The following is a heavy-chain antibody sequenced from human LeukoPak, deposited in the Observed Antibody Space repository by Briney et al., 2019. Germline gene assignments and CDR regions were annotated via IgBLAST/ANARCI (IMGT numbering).Heavy chain of an antibody. D-gene: IGHD6-6*01. CDR3: ARLEYSSSSSDY. CDR1: GYRFTSYW. V-gene: IGHV5-51*01. Sequence: GASLQISCKGSGYRFTSYWIGWGRQLPGKGLEWMGVIYPGDSDTRYSPSFQGQVTISADKSISTAYLQWSSLKASDTAMYYCARLEYSSSSSDYGGQGTLVTVSA. CDR2: IYPGDSDT. J-gene: IGHJ4*02.